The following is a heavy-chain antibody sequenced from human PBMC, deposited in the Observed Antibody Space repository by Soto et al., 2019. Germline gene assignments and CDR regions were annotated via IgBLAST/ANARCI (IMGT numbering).Heavy chain of an antibody. D-gene: IGHD3-22*01. Sequence: SETLSLTCAVSGGSISSGGYSWSWIRQPPGKGLEWIGYIYHSGSTYYNPSLKSRVTISVDRSKNQFSLKLSSVTAADTAVYYCARVHYYDSSGYSPYFDYWGQGTLVTVSS. J-gene: IGHJ4*02. CDR1: GGSISSGGYS. CDR3: ARVHYYDSSGYSPYFDY. V-gene: IGHV4-30-2*01. CDR2: IYHSGST.